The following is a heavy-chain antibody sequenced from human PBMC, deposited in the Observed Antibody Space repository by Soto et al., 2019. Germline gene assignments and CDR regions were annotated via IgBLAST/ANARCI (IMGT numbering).Heavy chain of an antibody. Sequence: ASVKVSCKASGHTFTGYYMHWVRQAPGQGLEWMGWINPNSGGTNYAQKSQGWVTMSRDTSISTAYMELSRRRSDDTAVDDCARARQYYYDSSGYYPSAFDISGQATMGTLS. CDR3: ARARQYYYDSSGYYPSAFDI. CDR1: GHTFTGYY. V-gene: IGHV1-2*04. CDR2: INPNSGGT. J-gene: IGHJ3*02. D-gene: IGHD3-22*01.